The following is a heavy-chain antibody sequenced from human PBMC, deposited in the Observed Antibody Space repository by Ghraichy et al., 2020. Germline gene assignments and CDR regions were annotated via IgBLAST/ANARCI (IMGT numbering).Heavy chain of an antibody. V-gene: IGHV3-48*02. Sequence: GGSLRLSCAASGFTFSSYSMNWVRQAPGKGLEWVSYISSSSSTIYYADSVKGRFTISRDNAKNSLYLQMNSLRDEDTAVYYCAREEGGLGYCSGGSCSSFGMDVWGQGTTVTVSS. CDR1: GFTFSSYS. D-gene: IGHD2-15*01. CDR3: AREEGGLGYCSGGSCSSFGMDV. CDR2: ISSSSSTI. J-gene: IGHJ6*02.